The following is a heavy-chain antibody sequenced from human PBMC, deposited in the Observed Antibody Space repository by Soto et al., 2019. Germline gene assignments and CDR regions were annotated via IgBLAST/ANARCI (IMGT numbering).Heavy chain of an antibody. CDR3: ARHDDFWSGYYLPVLGKYYYYYYMDV. CDR2: IYYSGST. J-gene: IGHJ6*03. CDR1: GGSISSYY. D-gene: IGHD3-3*01. Sequence: SETLSLTCTVSGGSISSYYWSWIRQPPGKGLEWIGYIYYSGSTNYNPSLKSRVTISVDTSKNQFSLKLSSVTAADTAVYYCARHDDFWSGYYLPVLGKYYYYYYMDVWGKGTTVTVSS. V-gene: IGHV4-59*08.